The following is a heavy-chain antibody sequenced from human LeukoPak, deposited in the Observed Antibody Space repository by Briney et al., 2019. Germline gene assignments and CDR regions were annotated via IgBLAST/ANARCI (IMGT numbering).Heavy chain of an antibody. V-gene: IGHV4-4*02. CDR2: IYYLGST. CDR3: ARWGPYFDY. CDR1: GDSIEGSNW. Sequence: PSETLSLACAVSGDSIEGSNWWSWVRQPPGKGLEWIGDIYYLGSTYYNPSLKSRITISVDTSKNQFSLRLNSVTAADTAVYFCARWGPYFDYWGQGILVIVSS. J-gene: IGHJ4*02. D-gene: IGHD7-27*01.